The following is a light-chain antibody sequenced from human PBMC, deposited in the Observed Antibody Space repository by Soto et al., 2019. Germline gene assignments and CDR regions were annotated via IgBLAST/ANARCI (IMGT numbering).Light chain of an antibody. CDR2: DAS. CDR1: QSVSSY. CDR3: QQRSNWPRT. J-gene: IGKJ1*01. V-gene: IGKV3-11*01. Sequence: EIVLTQSPATLSLSPWERATLSCRASQSVSSYLAWYQQKPGQAPRLLIYDASNRATGIPARFSGSGSGTDFTLTISSLEPEDFAVYYCQQRSNWPRTFGQGTKV.